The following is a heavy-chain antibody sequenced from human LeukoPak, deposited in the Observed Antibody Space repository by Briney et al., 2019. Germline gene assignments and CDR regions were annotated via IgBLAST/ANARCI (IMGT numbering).Heavy chain of an antibody. Sequence: SETLSLTCTVSGGSISSYYWSWIRQPPGKGLEWIGYIYYSGSTNYNPSLKSRVTISVDTSKNQFSLKLSSVTAADTAVYHCARWGPPFDCWGQGTLVTVSS. CDR2: IYYSGST. CDR1: GGSISSYY. V-gene: IGHV4-59*01. D-gene: IGHD3-16*01. CDR3: ARWGPPFDC. J-gene: IGHJ4*02.